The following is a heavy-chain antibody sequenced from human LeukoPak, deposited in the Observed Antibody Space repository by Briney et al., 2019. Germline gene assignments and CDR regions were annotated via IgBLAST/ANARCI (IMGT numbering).Heavy chain of an antibody. V-gene: IGHV3-21*01. D-gene: IGHD2-2*01. CDR2: ISSSSSYI. J-gene: IGHJ6*02. Sequence: GGSLRLSCEASGFTFSAYAMNWVRQAPGKGLEWVSSISSSSSYIYYADSVKGRFTISRDNAKNSLYLQMNSLRAEDTAVYYCARVRSSTTPYYYYGMDVWGQGTTVTVSS. CDR3: ARVRSSTTPYYYYGMDV. CDR1: GFTFSAYA.